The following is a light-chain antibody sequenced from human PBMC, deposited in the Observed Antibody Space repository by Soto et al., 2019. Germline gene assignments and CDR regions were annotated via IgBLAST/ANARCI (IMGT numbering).Light chain of an antibody. CDR3: QQSSNTPRYT. V-gene: IGKV1-39*01. Sequence: DIQMTQSPSSLSASIGDRVTITCRASQSISTYLNWYQQKPGKAPRLLIYAASSLQSGVPSRFSGSGSGTDFTLTMSSLQPEDFATYYCQQSSNTPRYTFGQGTKLEIK. CDR1: QSISTY. J-gene: IGKJ2*01. CDR2: AAS.